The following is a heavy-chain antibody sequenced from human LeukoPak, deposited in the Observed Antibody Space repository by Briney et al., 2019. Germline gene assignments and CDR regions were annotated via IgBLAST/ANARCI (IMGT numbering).Heavy chain of an antibody. CDR3: AKGAYCGGDCYSGWFDP. Sequence: PGGSLRLSCAASGFTFDDYAMHWVRQAPGKGLEWVSGISWNSGSIGYADSVKGRFTISRDNAKNSLYLQMNSLRAEDMALYYCAKGAYCGGDCYSGWFDPWGQGTLVTVSS. D-gene: IGHD2-21*02. J-gene: IGHJ5*02. V-gene: IGHV3-9*03. CDR2: ISWNSGSI. CDR1: GFTFDDYA.